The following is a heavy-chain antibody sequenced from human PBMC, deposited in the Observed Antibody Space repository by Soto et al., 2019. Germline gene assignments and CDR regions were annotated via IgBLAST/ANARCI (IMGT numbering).Heavy chain of an antibody. CDR1: GFTFSDSW. CDR2: IKPDESEK. D-gene: IGHD4-4*01. CDR3: VRGGSNYAS. J-gene: IGHJ5*02. V-gene: IGHV3-7*01. Sequence: EVLLVESGGALVQPGGSLRLSCATSGFTFSDSWMTWVRQAPGKGLEWVARIKPDESEKKYADSVKGRFSISRDNAKNSMYLQMDSLRGEDTAVYYCVRGGSNYASWGQGTLVTVSS.